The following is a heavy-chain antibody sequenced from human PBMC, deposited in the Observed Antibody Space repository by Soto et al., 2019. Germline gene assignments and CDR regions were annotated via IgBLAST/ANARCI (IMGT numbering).Heavy chain of an antibody. Sequence: GGSLRLSCAASGFTVSSYGMHWVRQAPGKGLEWVAVISYDGSNKYYADSVKGRFTISRDNSKNTLYLQMNSLRAEDTAVYYCAKSSFGIVDDFDYWGQGTLVTVSS. CDR1: GFTVSSYG. J-gene: IGHJ4*02. V-gene: IGHV3-30*18. CDR2: ISYDGSNK. D-gene: IGHD3-16*01. CDR3: AKSSFGIVDDFDY.